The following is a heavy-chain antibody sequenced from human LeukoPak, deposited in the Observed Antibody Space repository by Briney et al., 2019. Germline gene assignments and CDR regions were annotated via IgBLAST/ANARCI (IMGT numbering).Heavy chain of an antibody. CDR2: IIPIFGTA. J-gene: IGHJ4*02. CDR3: ARGRIAAALSFFDY. D-gene: IGHD6-13*01. Sequence: SVKVSRKASGGTFSSYAISWVRQAPGQGLEWMGGIIPIFGTANYAQKFQGRVTITTDESTSTAYMELSSLRSEDTAVYYCARGRIAAALSFFDYWGQGTLVTVSS. V-gene: IGHV1-69*05. CDR1: GGTFSSYA.